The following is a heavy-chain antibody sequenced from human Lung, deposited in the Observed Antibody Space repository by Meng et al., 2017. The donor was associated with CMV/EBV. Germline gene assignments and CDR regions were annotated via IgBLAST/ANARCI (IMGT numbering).Heavy chain of an antibody. CDR1: GGTFSTYA. J-gene: IGHJ6*02. V-gene: IGHV1-69*11. Sequence: QLRLVQSGAEVTKPGSSMKVSCKASGGTFSTYAINGVRQAPGQGLEWMGGIIPFLGKRNYAQDFQGRVTITADESTRTAYLELSSLTSKDTAIYYCARDRVGCSGGGCRYYYYGMDVWGQGTTVTVSS. D-gene: IGHD2-15*01. CDR3: ARDRVGCSGGGCRYYYYGMDV. CDR2: IIPFLGKR.